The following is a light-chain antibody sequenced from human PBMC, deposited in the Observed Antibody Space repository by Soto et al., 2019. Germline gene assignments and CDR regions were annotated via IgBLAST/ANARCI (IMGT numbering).Light chain of an antibody. CDR3: QDYGGSPLYT. V-gene: IGKV3-20*01. Sequence: SVLTQSPGTLSLSPGERVTLSCRASQTFTSSHLAWYQQKPGQAPRLLIYDTSIRAAGIPDRFTASASGTEFTLTVSRLEPEDFAVYYCQDYGGSPLYTFGQGTKVEIK. J-gene: IGKJ2*01. CDR2: DTS. CDR1: QTFTSSH.